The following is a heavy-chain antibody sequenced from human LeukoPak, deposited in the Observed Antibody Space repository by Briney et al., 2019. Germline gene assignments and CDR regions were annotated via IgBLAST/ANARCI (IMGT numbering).Heavy chain of an antibody. CDR2: IYYSGST. V-gene: IGHV4-59*01. J-gene: IGHJ6*03. Sequence: SQTLSLTCAVSGGSISSSYWSWLRQPPGKGLEWIGYIYYSGSTNYNPSLKSRVTISVDTSKNQLSLKLSSVTAADTAVYYCARGDYYFGSGSYQSYYYYMDVWGKGTTVTISS. CDR1: GGSISSSY. D-gene: IGHD3-10*01. CDR3: ARGDYYFGSGSYQSYYYYMDV.